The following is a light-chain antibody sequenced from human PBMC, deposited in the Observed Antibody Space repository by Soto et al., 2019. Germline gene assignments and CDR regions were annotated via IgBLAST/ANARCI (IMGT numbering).Light chain of an antibody. CDR1: QRVGSN. Sequence: ELVLTQSPATLSVSPGERATLSCRASQRVGSNYLAWYQQKHGQAPRLLIYGISARATGIPDRFSGSGSGTDFTLTISSLQPEDFGVYYCQQYTSWPITFGQGTRLEIK. CDR2: GIS. CDR3: QQYTSWPIT. J-gene: IGKJ5*01. V-gene: IGKV3D-15*01.